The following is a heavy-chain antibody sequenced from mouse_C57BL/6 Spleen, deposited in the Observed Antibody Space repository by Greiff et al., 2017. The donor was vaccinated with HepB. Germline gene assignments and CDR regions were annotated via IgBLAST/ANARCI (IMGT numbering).Heavy chain of an antibody. V-gene: IGHV5-4*03. CDR3: ARIYCGNDKAMDY. D-gene: IGHD2-2*01. Sequence: EVKLMESGGGLVKPGGSLKLSCAASGFTFSSYAMSWVRQTPEKRLEWVATISDGGSYTYYPDNVKGRFTITRDNAKNNLYLQMSHLKSEDTAMYYCARIYCGNDKAMDYWGQGTSVTVSS. J-gene: IGHJ4*01. CDR2: ISDGGSYT. CDR1: GFTFSSYA.